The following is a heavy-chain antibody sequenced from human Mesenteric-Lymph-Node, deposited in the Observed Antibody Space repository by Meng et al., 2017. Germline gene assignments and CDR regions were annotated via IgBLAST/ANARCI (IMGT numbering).Heavy chain of an antibody. J-gene: IGHJ3*02. Sequence: GGSLRLSCKGSGYSFTSYWIGWVRQMPGKGLEWMGIIYPGDSDTRYSPSFQGQVTISADKSISTAYLQWSSLKASDTAMYYCARPLQVGRNDAFDIWGQGTMVTVSS. D-gene: IGHD2-8*02. CDR1: GYSFTSYW. CDR2: IYPGDSDT. V-gene: IGHV5-51*01. CDR3: ARPLQVGRNDAFDI.